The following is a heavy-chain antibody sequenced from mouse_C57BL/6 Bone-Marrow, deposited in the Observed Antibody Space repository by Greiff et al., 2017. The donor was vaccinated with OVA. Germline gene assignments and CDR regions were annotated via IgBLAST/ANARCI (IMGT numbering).Heavy chain of an antibody. Sequence: VKLQQPGAELVKPGASVKLSCKASGYTFTSYWMHWVKQRPGQGLEWIGMIHPNSGSTNYNEKFKSKATLTVDKSSSTAYMQLSSLTSEDSAVYYCARRDYGRRDYWGQGTTLTVSS. CDR1: GYTFTSYW. CDR3: ARRDYGRRDY. D-gene: IGHD1-1*01. V-gene: IGHV1-64*01. J-gene: IGHJ2*01. CDR2: IHPNSGST.